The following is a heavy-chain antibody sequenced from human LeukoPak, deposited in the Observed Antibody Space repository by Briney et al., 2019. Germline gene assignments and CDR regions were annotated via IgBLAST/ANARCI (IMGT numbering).Heavy chain of an antibody. V-gene: IGHV1-2*04. CDR2: INPNSGGT. Sequence: ASVRVSCKASGYTFTGYYMHWVRQAPGQGLEWMGWINPNSGGTNYAQKFQGWVTMTRDTSISTAYMELSRLRSDDTAVYYCAVIAAAAGIFRYWGQGTLVTVSS. CDR1: GYTFTGYY. J-gene: IGHJ4*02. CDR3: AVIAAAAGIFRY. D-gene: IGHD6-13*01.